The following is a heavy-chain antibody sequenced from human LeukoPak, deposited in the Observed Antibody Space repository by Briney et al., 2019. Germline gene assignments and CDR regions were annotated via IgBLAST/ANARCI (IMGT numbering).Heavy chain of an antibody. CDR3: ARGGAVAGTGDL. J-gene: IGHJ4*02. Sequence: GGSLRLSCAASGFTFSSYWMHWLRQAPGKGLVWVSRIKSDGSSTNYADSVKGRFTISRDNAKNTLYLQMNSLRAEDTAVYYCARGGAVAGTGDLWGQGPLDTVSS. CDR1: GFTFSSYW. D-gene: IGHD6-19*01. V-gene: IGHV3-74*01. CDR2: IKSDGSST.